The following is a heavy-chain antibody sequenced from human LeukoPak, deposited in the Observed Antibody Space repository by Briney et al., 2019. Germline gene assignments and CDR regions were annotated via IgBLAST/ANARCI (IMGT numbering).Heavy chain of an antibody. D-gene: IGHD3-22*01. CDR2: IYYSGST. CDR3: ARAPLSGYYSIDAFDI. Sequence: PSETLSLTCTVSGGSISSGGYYWSWIRQHPGKGLAWIGYIYYSGSTYYNPSLKSRVTISVDTSKNQFSLKLSSVTAADTAVYYCARAPLSGYYSIDAFDIWGQGTMVTVSS. J-gene: IGHJ3*02. CDR1: GGSISSGGYY. V-gene: IGHV4-31*03.